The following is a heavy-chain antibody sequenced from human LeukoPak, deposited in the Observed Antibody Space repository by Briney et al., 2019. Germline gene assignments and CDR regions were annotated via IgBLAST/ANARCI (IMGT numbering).Heavy chain of an antibody. Sequence: ASVTVSCKASGYTFTGYYIHWVRQAPGQELEWMGWINPNSGGTNYAQKFQGRVTMTRDTSISTAYMELSRLTSDDTAVYYCARGGAIAVAGTRFDPWGQGTLVTVSS. CDR3: ARGGAIAVAGTRFDP. CDR1: GYTFTGYY. CDR2: INPNSGGT. J-gene: IGHJ5*02. D-gene: IGHD6-19*01. V-gene: IGHV1-2*02.